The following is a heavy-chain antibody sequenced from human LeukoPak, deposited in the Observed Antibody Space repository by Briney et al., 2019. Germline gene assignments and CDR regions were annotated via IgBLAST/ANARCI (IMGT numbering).Heavy chain of an antibody. D-gene: IGHD2-2*02. CDR2: INHSGST. CDR1: GGSFSGYY. Sequence: SETLSLTCAVYGGSFSGYYWSWIRQPPGKGLEWIGEINHSGSTNYNPSLKSRVTISVDTSKNQFSLKLSSVTAADTAVYYCARGLVVVVPAAINSVYFDYWGQGTLVTVSS. CDR3: ARGLVVVVPAAINSVYFDY. V-gene: IGHV4-34*01. J-gene: IGHJ4*02.